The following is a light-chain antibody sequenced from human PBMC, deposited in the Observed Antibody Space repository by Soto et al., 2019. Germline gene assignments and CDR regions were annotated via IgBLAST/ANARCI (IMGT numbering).Light chain of an antibody. Sequence: EIVLTQSPATLSLSPRERATLSCRASQSVSSDLAWFQQIPGQAPRLLIYDASNRATGIPARFSGSGSGTDFTLTISSLEPEDFAVYYCQQRSNWPLTFGGGTKVEIK. CDR3: QQRSNWPLT. CDR2: DAS. J-gene: IGKJ4*01. CDR1: QSVSSD. V-gene: IGKV3-11*01.